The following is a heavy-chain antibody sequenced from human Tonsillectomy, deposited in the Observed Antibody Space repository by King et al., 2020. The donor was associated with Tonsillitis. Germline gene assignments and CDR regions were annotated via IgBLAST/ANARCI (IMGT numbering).Heavy chain of an antibody. Sequence: QLQESGPGLVKPSETLSLTCTVSGGSISSSSYYWGWIRQPPGKGLEWIGSIYYSGSTHYNPSLKSRVTISVDTSKNQFSLKLSSVTAADTAVYYCARGYSSGWNDGEFRYWGQGTLVTVSS. CDR3: ARGYSSGWNDGEFRY. V-gene: IGHV4-39*01. CDR1: GGSISSSSYY. J-gene: IGHJ4*02. CDR2: IYYSGST. D-gene: IGHD6-19*01.